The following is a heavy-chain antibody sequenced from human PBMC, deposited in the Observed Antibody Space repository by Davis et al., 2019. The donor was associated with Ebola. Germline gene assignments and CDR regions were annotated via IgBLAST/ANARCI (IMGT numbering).Heavy chain of an antibody. V-gene: IGHV3-53*01. CDR1: GFTVSNNY. J-gene: IGHJ4*02. Sequence: GESLKISCAASGFTVSNNYMSWVRQAPGKGLEWVSVIYSGGSTYYADSVKGRFTISRDNSKNTLYLQMNSLRAEDTAVYYCARDDWGYCSGGSCLFDYWGQGTLVTVSS. D-gene: IGHD2-15*01. CDR2: IYSGGST. CDR3: ARDDWGYCSGGSCLFDY.